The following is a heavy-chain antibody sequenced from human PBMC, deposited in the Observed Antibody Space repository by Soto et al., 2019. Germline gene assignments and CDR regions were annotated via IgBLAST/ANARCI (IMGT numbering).Heavy chain of an antibody. CDR2: ISYDGSNK. CDR3: ARDRQTYCSGGRCYPPATGY. CDR1: GFTFSSYA. J-gene: IGHJ4*02. V-gene: IGHV3-30-3*01. D-gene: IGHD2-15*01. Sequence: GGSLRLSCAASGFTFSSYAMHWVRQAPGKGLEWVAVISYDGSNKYYADSVKGRFTISRDNSKNTLYLQMNSLRAEDTAVYYCARDRQTYCSGGRCYPPATGYWGQGTLATVSS.